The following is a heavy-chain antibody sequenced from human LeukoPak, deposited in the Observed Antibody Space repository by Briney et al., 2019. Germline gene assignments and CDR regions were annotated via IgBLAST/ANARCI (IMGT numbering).Heavy chain of an antibody. D-gene: IGHD1-26*01. CDR3: ARAYWDP. Sequence: GRSLRLSCAASGFTFSSYAMHWVRQAPGKGLEWAAVISYDGSNKYYADSVKGRFTISRDNSKNTLYLQMNSLRAEDTAVYYCARAYWDPWGQGTLVTVSS. V-gene: IGHV3-30-3*01. CDR2: ISYDGSNK. CDR1: GFTFSSYA. J-gene: IGHJ4*02.